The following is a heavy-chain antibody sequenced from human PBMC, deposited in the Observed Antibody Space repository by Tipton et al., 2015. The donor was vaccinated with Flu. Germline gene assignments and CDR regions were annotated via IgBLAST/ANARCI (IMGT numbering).Heavy chain of an antibody. V-gene: IGHV4-4*07. Sequence: LRLSCTVSGGSISNYYWSWIRQPAGKGLEWIGRIYSSGITKYNPSLKSRVTMSVDTSKNQFSLSLSSVTAADTAVYYCARGSGSGTFVIFDYWGQGTLVAVSS. J-gene: IGHJ4*02. D-gene: IGHD3-10*01. CDR1: GGSISNYY. CDR3: ARGSGSGTFVIFDY. CDR2: IYSSGIT.